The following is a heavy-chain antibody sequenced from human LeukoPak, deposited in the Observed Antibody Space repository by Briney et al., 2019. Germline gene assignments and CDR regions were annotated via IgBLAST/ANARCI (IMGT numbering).Heavy chain of an antibody. D-gene: IGHD3-10*01. V-gene: IGHV5-10-1*01. J-gene: IGHJ4*02. Sequence: GESLKISCKGSGYSFTSYWISWVRQMPWKGLEWMGRIDPSDSYTNYSPSFQGHVAISADKSISTAYLQWSSLKASDTAMYYCARHLRVNYYGSGSYAPPNSWGQGTLVTVSS. CDR2: IDPSDSYT. CDR3: ARHLRVNYYGSGSYAPPNS. CDR1: GYSFTSYW.